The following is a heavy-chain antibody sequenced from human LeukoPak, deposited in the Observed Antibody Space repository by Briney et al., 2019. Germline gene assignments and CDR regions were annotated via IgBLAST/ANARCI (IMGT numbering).Heavy chain of an antibody. CDR1: GFTFSSYS. J-gene: IGHJ5*02. CDR2: ISSSSSYI. V-gene: IGHV3-21*01. CDR3: ARDMVRGVQNWFDP. Sequence: KAGGSLRPSCAASGFTFSSYSMNWVRQAPGKGLEWVSSISSSSSYIYYADSVKGRFTISRDNAKDSLYLQMNSLRAEDTAVYYCARDMVRGVQNWFDPWGQGTLVTVSS. D-gene: IGHD3-10*01.